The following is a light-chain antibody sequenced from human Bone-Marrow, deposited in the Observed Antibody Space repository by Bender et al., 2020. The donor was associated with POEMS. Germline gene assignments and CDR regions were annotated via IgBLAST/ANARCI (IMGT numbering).Light chain of an antibody. CDR2: VNSDGSH. Sequence: QPVLTQSPSASASLGASVTLTCTLSSGHSTYAIAWHQQQSQKGPRYLMKVNSDGSHTKGDGIPERFSGSSSGAGRYLTISSLQSEDEADYYCQTWATGIQVFGGGTKLTVL. J-gene: IGLJ2*01. CDR3: QTWATGIQV. V-gene: IGLV4-69*01. CDR1: SGHSTYA.